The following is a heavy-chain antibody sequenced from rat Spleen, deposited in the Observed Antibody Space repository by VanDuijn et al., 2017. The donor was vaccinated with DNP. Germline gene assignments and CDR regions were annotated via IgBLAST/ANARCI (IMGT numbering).Heavy chain of an antibody. D-gene: IGHD1-6*01. CDR1: GFTFSDYG. Sequence: EVQLVESGGGLVQPGRSLKLSCAASGFTFSDYGMAWVRQVPSKGLEWVASISTSGEYAHYRDSVKGRFTVSRDDSTSTLYLQMNSLRSEDTATYYCTRGVYYGSSWAFDYWGHGVMVTVSS. CDR2: ISTSGEYA. J-gene: IGHJ2*01. CDR3: TRGVYYGSSWAFDY. V-gene: IGHV5S13*01.